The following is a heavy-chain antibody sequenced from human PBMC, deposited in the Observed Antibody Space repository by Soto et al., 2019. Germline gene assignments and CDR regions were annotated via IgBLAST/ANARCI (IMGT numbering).Heavy chain of an antibody. CDR2: IYQSGTT. Sequence: PSETLSLTCAVSGGSISSNYWWTWVRQPPGTGLEWIGEIYQSGTTNYNPSLKSRVTISADRSKNQFSLNLSSLTAADTAVYYCATRVDGSPWLAYWGQGTLVTVSS. V-gene: IGHV4-4*02. CDR3: ATRVDGSPWLAY. D-gene: IGHD5-12*01. CDR1: GGSISSNYW. J-gene: IGHJ4*02.